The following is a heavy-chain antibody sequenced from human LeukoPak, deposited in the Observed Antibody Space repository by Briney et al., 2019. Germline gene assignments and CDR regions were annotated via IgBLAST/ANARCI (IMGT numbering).Heavy chain of an antibody. D-gene: IGHD5-18*01. CDR2: ISWNSGSI. CDR1: GFTVRSYD. J-gene: IGHJ5*02. V-gene: IGHV3-9*03. Sequence: GGSLRLSCAASGFTVRSYDMHWVRQATGKGLEWVSGISWNSGSIGYADSVKGRFTISRDNAKNSLYLQMNSLRAEDMALYYCAKDPLQGTAMVPNWFDPWGQGTLVTVSS. CDR3: AKDPLQGTAMVPNWFDP.